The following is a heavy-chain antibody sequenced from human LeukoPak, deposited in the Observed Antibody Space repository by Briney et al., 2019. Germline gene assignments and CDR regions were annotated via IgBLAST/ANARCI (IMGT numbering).Heavy chain of an antibody. CDR2: IHTSGST. CDR3: AREGSTTARPFVSIDD. D-gene: IGHD6-6*01. V-gene: IGHV4-4*07. Sequence: MASETLSLTCTVSGGSISTYYWSWIRQPAGKGLEWIGRIHTSGSTDYNPSLKSRVTMSVDTSRKQFSLRLSSVTAADTAMYYCAREGSTTARPFVSIDDWGQGTLVTVSS. CDR1: GGSISTYY. J-gene: IGHJ4*02.